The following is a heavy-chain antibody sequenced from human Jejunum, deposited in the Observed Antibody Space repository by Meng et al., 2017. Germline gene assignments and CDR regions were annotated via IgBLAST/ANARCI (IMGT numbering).Heavy chain of an antibody. D-gene: IGHD2-2*01. J-gene: IGHJ4*02. V-gene: IGHV1-2*02. Sequence: QVQRVQSGAEVKKPGAAVKVSCKASGYTFTDYYMHWVRQAPGQGLEWMGWISSNGAGTNYAQKFQGRVTMTRDTSISTAYMELSSLRSDDTAMYYCVRDVTRGGYWGQGTLVTVSS. CDR2: ISSNGAGT. CDR1: GYTFTDYY. CDR3: VRDVTRGGY.